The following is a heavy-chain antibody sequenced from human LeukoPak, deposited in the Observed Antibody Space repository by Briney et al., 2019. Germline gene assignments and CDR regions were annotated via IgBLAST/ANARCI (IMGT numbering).Heavy chain of an antibody. J-gene: IGHJ3*02. D-gene: IGHD3-22*01. CDR2: IYHSGST. V-gene: IGHV4-38-2*01. CDR3: ARHVSDYYDSSGLDAFDI. Sequence: SETLSLTCAVSGYSISSGYYWGWIRQPPGKGLEWIGSIYHSGSTYYNPSLKSRVTISVDTSKNQFSLKLSSVTAADTAVYYCARHVSDYYDSSGLDAFDIWGQGTVVTVSS. CDR1: GYSISSGYY.